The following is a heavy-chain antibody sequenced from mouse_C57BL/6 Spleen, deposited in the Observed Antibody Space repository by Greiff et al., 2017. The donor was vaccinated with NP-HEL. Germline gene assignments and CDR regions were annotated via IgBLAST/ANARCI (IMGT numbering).Heavy chain of an antibody. Sequence: EVQLQESGPELVKPGDSVKISCKASGYSFTGYFMNWVMQSHGKSLEWIGRINPYNGDTFYNQKFKGKATLTVDKSSSTAHMELRSLTSEDSAVYYCARDGYYEGWFAYWGQGTLVTVSA. CDR1: GYSFTGYF. V-gene: IGHV1-20*01. J-gene: IGHJ3*01. D-gene: IGHD2-3*01. CDR3: ARDGYYEGWFAY. CDR2: INPYNGDT.